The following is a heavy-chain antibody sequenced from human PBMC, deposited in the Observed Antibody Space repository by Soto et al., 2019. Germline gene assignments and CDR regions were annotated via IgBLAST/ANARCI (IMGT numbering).Heavy chain of an antibody. CDR2: INAGNGNT. J-gene: IGHJ6*02. D-gene: IGHD3-10*01. V-gene: IGHV1-3*01. CDR3: ARASLPIWFGELLYPNYYYYGMDV. CDR1: GYTFTSYA. Sequence: ASVKVSCKASGYTFTSYAMHWVRQAPGQRLEWMGWINAGNGNTKYSQKFQGRVTITRDTSASTAYMELSSLRSEDTAVYYCARASLPIWFGELLYPNYYYYGMDVWGQGTTVTVSS.